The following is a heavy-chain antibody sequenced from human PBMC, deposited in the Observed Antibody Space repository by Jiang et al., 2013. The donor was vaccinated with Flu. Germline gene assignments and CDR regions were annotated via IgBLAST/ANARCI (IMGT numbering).Heavy chain of an antibody. CDR2: MNPNSGNT. Sequence: NWVRQATGQGLEWMGWMNPNSGNTGYAQKFQGRVTMTRNTSISTAYMELSSLRSEDTAVYYCAFCSGGSCYGYYYYGMDVWGQGTTVTVSS. CDR3: AFCSGGSCYGYYYYGMDV. D-gene: IGHD2-15*01. J-gene: IGHJ6*02. V-gene: IGHV1-8*01.